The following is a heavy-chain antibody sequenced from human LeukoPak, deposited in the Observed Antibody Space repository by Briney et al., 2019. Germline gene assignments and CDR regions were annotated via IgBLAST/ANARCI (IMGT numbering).Heavy chain of an antibody. D-gene: IGHD2-2*01. CDR1: GGSISSSSYY. CDR3: ARERYCSSTSCRWFDP. V-gene: IGHV4-30-4*08. CDR2: IYYSGST. J-gene: IGHJ5*02. Sequence: SETLSLTCTVSGGSISSSSYYWGWIRQPPGKGLEWIGYIYYSGSTYYNPSLKSRVTISVDTSKNQFSLKLSSVTAADTAVYYCARERYCSSTSCRWFDPWGQGTLVTVSS.